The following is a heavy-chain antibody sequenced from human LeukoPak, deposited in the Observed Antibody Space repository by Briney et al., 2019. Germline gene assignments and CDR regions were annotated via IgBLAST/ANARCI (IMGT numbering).Heavy chain of an antibody. Sequence: ASVTVSCKASGYTFTNYGITWVRQAPGQRLEWMGWISAYNGNTNYAQKFQGRVTMTTDTSTTTAYMELRSLRSDDTAVYYCARGVGQTTGTTGGYYFDFWGQGTLVTVSS. CDR1: GYTFTNYG. CDR2: ISAYNGNT. CDR3: ARGVGQTTGTTGGYYFDF. V-gene: IGHV1-18*01. J-gene: IGHJ4*02. D-gene: IGHD1-1*01.